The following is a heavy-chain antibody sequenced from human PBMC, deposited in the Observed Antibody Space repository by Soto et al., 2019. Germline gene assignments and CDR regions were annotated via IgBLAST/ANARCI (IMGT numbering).Heavy chain of an antibody. J-gene: IGHJ4*02. CDR3: ARDLSAAFLFDY. D-gene: IGHD2-15*01. CDR1: GFTFSSYW. CDR2: IKQDGSEK. V-gene: IGHV3-7*01. Sequence: EVQLVESGGGLVQPGGSLRLSCAASGFTFSSYWMSWVRQAPGKGLEWVANIKQDGSEKYYVDSVKGRFTISRDNAKKPLYLQMNSLRAEDTAVYYCARDLSAAFLFDYWGQGTLVTVSS.